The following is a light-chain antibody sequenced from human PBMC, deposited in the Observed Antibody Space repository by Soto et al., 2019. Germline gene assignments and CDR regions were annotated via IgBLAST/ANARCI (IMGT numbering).Light chain of an antibody. CDR1: QSVSSN. CDR2: GAS. Sequence: EIVMTQSPVTLSVSPGERATLSCRASQSVSSNLAWYQQKPGQAPRLLIYGASTRATGIPARFSGSGSGTEFTLTISSLQSADCAVYYCQQYNNWPPPYTFGQGTKLEIK. CDR3: QQYNNWPPPYT. J-gene: IGKJ2*01. V-gene: IGKV3D-15*01.